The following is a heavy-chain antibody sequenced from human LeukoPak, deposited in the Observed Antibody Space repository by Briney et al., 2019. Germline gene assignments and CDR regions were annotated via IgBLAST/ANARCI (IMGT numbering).Heavy chain of an antibody. CDR1: GYTFTSYG. CDR3: ARDPYGSGSYTPYNWFDP. D-gene: IGHD3-10*01. J-gene: IGHJ5*02. CDR2: ISAYNGNT. Sequence: GASVKVSCKASGYTFTSYGISWVRQAPGQGLEWMGWISAYNGNTNYAQKLQGRVTMTTDTSTSTAYMELSSLRSEDTAVYYCARDPYGSGSYTPYNWFDPWGQGTLVTVSS. V-gene: IGHV1-18*04.